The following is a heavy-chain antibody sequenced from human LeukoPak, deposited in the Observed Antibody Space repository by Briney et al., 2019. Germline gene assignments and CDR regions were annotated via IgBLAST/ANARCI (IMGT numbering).Heavy chain of an antibody. V-gene: IGHV3-11*04. CDR1: GFTFSDYY. CDR3: ANMFTGNFDY. D-gene: IGHD3-10*02. CDR2: ISSSGSTV. J-gene: IGHJ4*02. Sequence: GGSLRLSCAASGFTFSDYYINWIRQAPGKGLEWVSYISSSGSTVYYADSVKGRFTISRDNAENSLYLQMNSLRAEDTAVYYCANMFTGNFDYWGQGTLVTVSS.